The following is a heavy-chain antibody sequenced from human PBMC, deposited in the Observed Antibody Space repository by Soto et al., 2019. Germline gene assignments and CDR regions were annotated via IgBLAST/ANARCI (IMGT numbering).Heavy chain of an antibody. J-gene: IGHJ4*02. CDR2: IYFSGGT. CDR1: GGSVSSYY. D-gene: IGHD3-22*01. CDR3: ARIRSYYFDSSGYYFDY. V-gene: IGHV4-59*02. Sequence: LTCSVSGGSVSSYYWSWIRQPPGKGLEWIGYIYFSGGTNYNPSLKSRVTISVDTSKNQFSLKLSSVTAADTAVYFCARIRSYYFDSSGYYFDYWGQGTLVTVSS.